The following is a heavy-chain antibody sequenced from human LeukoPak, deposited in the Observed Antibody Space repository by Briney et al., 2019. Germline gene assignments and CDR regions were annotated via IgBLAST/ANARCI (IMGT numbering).Heavy chain of an antibody. Sequence: GGSLRLSCAASGFTFSNYEMNWVRQAPGKGLEWVAYISESGSLIYYADSVMGRFTISRDNSKNSLFLQMSSLRAEDTAVYYCARDSGSGTTGNEFDYWGRGTLVSVSS. CDR3: ARDSGSGTTGNEFDY. V-gene: IGHV3-48*03. J-gene: IGHJ4*02. CDR1: GFTFSNYE. CDR2: ISESGSLI. D-gene: IGHD1-1*01.